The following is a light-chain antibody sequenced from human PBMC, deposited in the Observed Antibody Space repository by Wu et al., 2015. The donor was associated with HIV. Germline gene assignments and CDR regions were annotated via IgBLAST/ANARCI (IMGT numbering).Light chain of an antibody. V-gene: IGKV1-5*03. CDR2: KAS. Sequence: DIRLTQSPSTLSASVGDRVTITCRASQKISGWLAWYQQKPGKVPNLLIYKASSLQNGVPSRFSGSGSGTEFTLTIDSLQPDDFATYYCQHYDDHDLLYGFGQGTKLEIK. CDR3: QHYDDHDLLYG. CDR1: QKISGW. J-gene: IGKJ2*03.